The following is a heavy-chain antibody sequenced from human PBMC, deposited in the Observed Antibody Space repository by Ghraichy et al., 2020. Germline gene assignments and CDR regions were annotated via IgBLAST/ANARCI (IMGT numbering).Heavy chain of an antibody. Sequence: SCAASGFIFNNYGMNWVRQAPGKGLEWISYIGTRSQTIYYADSVKGRFTISRDNARNSLYLQMNSLRDEDTAIYYCARDRWLNSGASKLFDFWGQGTLLTVTS. D-gene: IGHD2-15*01. J-gene: IGHJ4*02. CDR2: IGTRSQTI. V-gene: IGHV3-48*02. CDR1: GFIFNNYG. CDR3: ARDRWLNSGASKLFDF.